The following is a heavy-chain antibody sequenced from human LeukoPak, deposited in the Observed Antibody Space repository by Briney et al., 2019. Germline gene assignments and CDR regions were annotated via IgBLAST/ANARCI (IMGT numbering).Heavy chain of an antibody. CDR2: ISGSGGYT. D-gene: IGHD4-23*01. CDR1: GFTVSSNY. Sequence: GGSLRLSCAASGFTVSSNYMSWVRQAPGKGLEWVSAISGSGGYTYYADSVKGRFTISRDNSKNTLYLQMNSLRAEDTAVYYCAKDITPRTIVPLADYWGQGTLVTVSS. V-gene: IGHV3-23*01. J-gene: IGHJ4*02. CDR3: AKDITPRTIVPLADY.